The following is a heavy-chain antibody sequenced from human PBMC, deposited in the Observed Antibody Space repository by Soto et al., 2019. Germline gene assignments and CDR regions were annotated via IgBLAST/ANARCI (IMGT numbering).Heavy chain of an antibody. CDR3: SRHHVLRFLEWLPIRH. D-gene: IGHD3-3*01. J-gene: IGHJ4*02. CDR1: GGSISSSRYY. Sequence: QLLESGPGLVKPSETLSLTCTVSGGSISSSRYYWGWIRQPPGKGLEWIGSIYYSGSTYYNPSLKSRVTISVDTSKNQFSLKLSSVTAADTAVYYCSRHHVLRFLEWLPIRHWGQGTLVTVSS. V-gene: IGHV4-39*01. CDR2: IYYSGST.